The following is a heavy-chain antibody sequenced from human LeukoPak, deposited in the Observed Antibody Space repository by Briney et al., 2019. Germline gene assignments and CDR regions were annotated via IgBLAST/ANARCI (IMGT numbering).Heavy chain of an antibody. CDR2: ISSSSSLI. J-gene: IGHJ4*02. Sequence: GGSLRLSCAASGFTFVSYNMNWVRQAPGKGLEWVAYISSSSSLIYYAGSVKGRFTVSRDISKNTVFLQMNSLGAGDTAVYYCARVDPMTTVPFFDYWGQGTLVTVSS. CDR1: GFTFVSYN. V-gene: IGHV3-48*01. CDR3: ARVDPMTTVPFFDY. D-gene: IGHD4-17*01.